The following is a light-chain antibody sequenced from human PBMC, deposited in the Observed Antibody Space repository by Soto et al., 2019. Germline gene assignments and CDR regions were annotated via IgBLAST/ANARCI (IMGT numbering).Light chain of an antibody. Sequence: QSALTQPASVSGSPGQSITISCTGTSSDVGGYNYVSWYQQHPGKAPKIIIYEVTNRPSGVSNRFSGSKSGNTASLTISGLQAEDDADYYCSSFTSRFTFNYIFGTGTKVTAL. V-gene: IGLV2-14*01. J-gene: IGLJ1*01. CDR2: EVT. CDR1: SSDVGGYNY. CDR3: SSFTSRFTFNYI.